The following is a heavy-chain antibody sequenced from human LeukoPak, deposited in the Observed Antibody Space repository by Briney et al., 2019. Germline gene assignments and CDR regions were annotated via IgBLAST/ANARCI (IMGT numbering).Heavy chain of an antibody. J-gene: IGHJ6*02. D-gene: IGHD6-13*01. CDR1: GYSFTSYS. Sequence: GESLKISCKGSGYSFTSYSIGWVRQMPGKGLEWMGIIYPGDSDTRYSPSFQGQVTISADKSISTAYLQWSSLKASDTAMYYCARLGEDVIAAAGTSLEYGMDVWGQGTTVTVSS. CDR2: IYPGDSDT. V-gene: IGHV5-51*01. CDR3: ARLGEDVIAAAGTSLEYGMDV.